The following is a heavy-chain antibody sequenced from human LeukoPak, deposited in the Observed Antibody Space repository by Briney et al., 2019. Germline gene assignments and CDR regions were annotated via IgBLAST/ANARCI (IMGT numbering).Heavy chain of an antibody. CDR2: IYYSGST. Sequence: SETLSLTCTVSGGSISSSSYYWGWIRQPPGKGLEWIGSIYYSGSTYYNPSLKSRVTISVDTSKNQFSLKLSSVTAADTAVYYCARHCIRYSSGWYNPSRVGYFDYWGQGTLVTVSS. CDR3: ARHCIRYSSGWYNPSRVGYFDY. CDR1: GGSISSSSYY. D-gene: IGHD6-19*01. V-gene: IGHV4-39*01. J-gene: IGHJ4*02.